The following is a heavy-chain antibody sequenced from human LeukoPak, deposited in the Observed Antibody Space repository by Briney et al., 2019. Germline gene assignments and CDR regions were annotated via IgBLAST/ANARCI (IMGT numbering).Heavy chain of an antibody. V-gene: IGHV3-21*01. CDR2: ISSRSTYI. CDR1: GLSFSTET. D-gene: IGHD4/OR15-4a*01. Sequence: NSGGSLRLSCAASGLSFSTETMNWVRQAPGKGLEWVSSISSRSTYIYYAESVKGRFTISRDNAKTSLFLQMNSLRAEDTAVYFCARDFDGANSGGSWGQGTLVTVSS. CDR3: ARDFDGANSGGS. J-gene: IGHJ5*02.